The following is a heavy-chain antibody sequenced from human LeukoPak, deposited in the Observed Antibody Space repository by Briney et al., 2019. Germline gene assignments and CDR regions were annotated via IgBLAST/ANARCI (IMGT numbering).Heavy chain of an antibody. Sequence: PSETLSLTCTVSGGSISTYYWSWIRQPPGKGLEWIGYIYYTGSTNYNPSLKSRVTISVDTSKHQFSLKLSSVTAADTAVYYCAREAETGRRDAFDIWGQGTMVTVSS. D-gene: IGHD1-1*01. CDR3: AREAETGRRDAFDI. CDR2: IYYTGST. J-gene: IGHJ3*02. V-gene: IGHV4-59*01. CDR1: GGSISTYY.